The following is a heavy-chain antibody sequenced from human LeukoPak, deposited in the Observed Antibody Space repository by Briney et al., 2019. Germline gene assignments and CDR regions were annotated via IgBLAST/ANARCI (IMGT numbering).Heavy chain of an antibody. J-gene: IGHJ4*02. CDR2: ISSSSSYI. CDR3: ARDKGDQYQEVIFDY. Sequence: GSLRLSCAASGFTFSSYSMNWVRQAPGKGLEWVSSISSSSSYIYYADSVKGRFTISRDNAKNSLYLQMNSLRAEDTAVYYCARDKGDQYQEVIFDYWGQGTLVTVSS. CDR1: GFTFSSYS. V-gene: IGHV3-21*01. D-gene: IGHD2-21*02.